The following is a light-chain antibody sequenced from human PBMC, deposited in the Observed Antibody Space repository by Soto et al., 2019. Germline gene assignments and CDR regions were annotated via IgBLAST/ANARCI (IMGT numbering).Light chain of an antibody. J-gene: IGLJ2*01. CDR2: EVS. CDR3: SSYAGSNNPVV. Sequence: QSALTQPPSASGSPGQSVTISCTGTSSDVGGYNYVSWYHQHPGKAPKLMIYEVSKRPSGVPDRFSGSKSGNTASLTVSGLQAEDEADYYCSSYAGSNNPVVFGGGTQLTVL. V-gene: IGLV2-8*01. CDR1: SSDVGGYNY.